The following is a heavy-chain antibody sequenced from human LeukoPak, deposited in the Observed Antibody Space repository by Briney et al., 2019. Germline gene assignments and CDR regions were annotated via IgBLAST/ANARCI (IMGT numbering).Heavy chain of an antibody. Sequence: GGALRLSCAASGFTFSDYYMTWIRPAPGQGPVWVSHITSTGASIYYADSVRGRFTISRDNAKNSLSLQMNSLRAEDTAVYYCARVLSSGYSPFDYWGQGILVTVSS. J-gene: IGHJ4*02. D-gene: IGHD3-22*01. V-gene: IGHV3-11*01. CDR2: ITSTGASI. CDR1: GFTFSDYY. CDR3: ARVLSSGYSPFDY.